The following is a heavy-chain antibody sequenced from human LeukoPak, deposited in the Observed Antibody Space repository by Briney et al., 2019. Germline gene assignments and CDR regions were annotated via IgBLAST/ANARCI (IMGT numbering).Heavy chain of an antibody. CDR3: ASSPDYYGSGSYSQFYYYYMDV. D-gene: IGHD3-10*01. V-gene: IGHV1-69*05. Sequence: ASVKVSCKASGGTFSSYAISWVGQAPGQGLEWMGGIIPIFGTANYAQKFQGRVTITTDESTSTAYMELSSLRSEDTAVYYCASSPDYYGSGSYSQFYYYYMDVWGKGTTVTVSS. J-gene: IGHJ6*03. CDR2: IIPIFGTA. CDR1: GGTFSSYA.